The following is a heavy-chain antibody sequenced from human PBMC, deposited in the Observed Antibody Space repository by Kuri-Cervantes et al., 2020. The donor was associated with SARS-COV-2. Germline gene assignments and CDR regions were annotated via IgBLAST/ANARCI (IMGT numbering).Heavy chain of an antibody. J-gene: IGHJ4*02. CDR1: GGSFSGYY. D-gene: IGHD3-9*01. V-gene: IGHV4-34*01. CDR2: INHSGST. Sequence: SETLSLTCAVYGGSFSGYYWSWIRQPPGKGLEWIVEINHSGSTNYNPSLKSRVTISVDTSKNQFSLKLSSVTAADTAVYYCARGRRYSLPGGLDYWGQGTLVTVSS. CDR3: ARGRRYSLPGGLDY.